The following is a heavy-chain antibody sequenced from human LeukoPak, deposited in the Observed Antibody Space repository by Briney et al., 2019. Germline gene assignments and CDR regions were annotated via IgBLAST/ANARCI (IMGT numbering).Heavy chain of an antibody. J-gene: IGHJ6*03. V-gene: IGHV1-69*05. D-gene: IGHD3-22*01. CDR2: IIPIFGTA. Sequence: SVKVSCKASGGTFSSYAISWVRQAPGQGLEWMGGIIPIFGTANYAQKFQGRVTITTDESTSTAYMELSSLRSEDTAVYYCARTAYYYDSSGHKSGYYYYYYMDVWGKGTTVTVS. CDR3: ARTAYYYDSSGHKSGYYYYYYMDV. CDR1: GGTFSSYA.